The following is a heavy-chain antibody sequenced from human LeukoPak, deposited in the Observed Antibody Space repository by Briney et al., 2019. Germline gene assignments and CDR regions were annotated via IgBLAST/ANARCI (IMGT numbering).Heavy chain of an antibody. J-gene: IGHJ4*02. V-gene: IGHV4-39*01. CDR1: GGSISSSSYY. CDR3: ARTSATSDH. CDR2: IYYSGST. Sequence: SEALSLTCTVSGGSISSSSYYWGWIRQPPGKGLEWIGSIYYSGSTYYNPSLKSRVTISVDTSKNQFSLKLSSVTAADTAIYYCARTSATSDHWGQGALVTVSS.